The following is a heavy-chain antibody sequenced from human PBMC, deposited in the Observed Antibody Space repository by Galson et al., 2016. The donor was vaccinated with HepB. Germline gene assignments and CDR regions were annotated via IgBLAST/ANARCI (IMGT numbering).Heavy chain of an antibody. J-gene: IGHJ6*02. V-gene: IGHV5-51*01. CDR2: IYPDDSDT. CDR1: GYSFAAYW. CDR3: ARRDSGWVSDDYVLDV. D-gene: IGHD1-26*01. Sequence: QSGAEVKKPGESLKISCKGSGYSFAAYWIGWVRQMPGKGLEWMGIIYPDDSDTRYSPSFQGQVTISADKSISAAYLQWSSLKASDTAMYYCARRDSGWVSDDYVLDVWGQGTTVTVSS.